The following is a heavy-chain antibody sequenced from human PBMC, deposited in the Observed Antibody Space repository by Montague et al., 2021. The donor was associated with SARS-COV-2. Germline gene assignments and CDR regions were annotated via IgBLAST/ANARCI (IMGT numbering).Heavy chain of an antibody. V-gene: IGHV4-59*08. J-gene: IGHJ3*02. D-gene: IGHD3-10*01. Sequence: SETLSLTPTVSGGSINTYYWSWIRQPPGKGLEWIGYIYYSGSTNYNPSLKSRVTISVDTSKNQFSLKLSSVTAADTAVYYCARVTTKRTRYGSGSYRGFDAFDIWGQGTMVTVSS. CDR3: ARVTTKRTRYGSGSYRGFDAFDI. CDR1: GGSINTYY. CDR2: IYYSGST.